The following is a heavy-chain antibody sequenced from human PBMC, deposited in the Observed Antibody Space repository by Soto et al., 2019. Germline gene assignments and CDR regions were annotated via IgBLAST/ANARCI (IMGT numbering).Heavy chain of an antibody. V-gene: IGHV1-18*01. CDR3: AIDSPPVDY. CDR2: ISAYNGNT. CDR1: GYTFTNYA. J-gene: IGHJ4*02. Sequence: QVQLVQSGAEVKKPGASVKVSCKASGYTFTNYAISWVRQAPGQGLEWMGWISAYNGNTNYAQKLQGRVTMPTDTTTSTAYMGPRSLRSDDTAVYYCAIDSPPVDYWGQGPLVTVSS. D-gene: IGHD3-3*01.